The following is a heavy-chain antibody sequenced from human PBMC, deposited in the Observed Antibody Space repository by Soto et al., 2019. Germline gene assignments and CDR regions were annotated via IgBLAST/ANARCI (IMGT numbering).Heavy chain of an antibody. D-gene: IGHD6-19*01. CDR1: GYTFTSYG. J-gene: IGHJ5*02. V-gene: IGHV1-18*01. CDR2: ISAYNGNT. Sequence: GASVKVSCKASGYTFTSYGISWVRQAPXQGLEWMGWISAYNGNTNYAQKLQGRVTMTTDTSASTAYMELRSLRSDDTAVYYCAITQTDLIALAGDGWFAPWRQGTLVPVSS. CDR3: AITQTDLIALAGDGWFAP.